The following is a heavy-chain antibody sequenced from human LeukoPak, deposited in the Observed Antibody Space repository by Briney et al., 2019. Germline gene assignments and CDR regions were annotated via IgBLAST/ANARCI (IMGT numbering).Heavy chain of an antibody. D-gene: IGHD5-12*01. CDR3: ARLAPPIVATIEYNWFDP. V-gene: IGHV1-8*03. Sequence: ASVKVSCKASGYTFSNNDINWARQATGQGLEWMGWMNPISGNTGFAQKFQGRVTITRITSISTAYMEMSSLRSEDTAVYYCARLAPPIVATIEYNWFDPWGQGTLVTVSS. CDR2: MNPISGNT. J-gene: IGHJ5*02. CDR1: GYTFSNND.